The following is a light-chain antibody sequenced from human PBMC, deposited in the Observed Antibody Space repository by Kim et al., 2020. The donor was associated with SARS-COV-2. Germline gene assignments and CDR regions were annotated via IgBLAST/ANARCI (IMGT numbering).Light chain of an antibody. J-gene: IGLJ3*02. CDR1: TGAVTTGHY. CDR2: DTN. Sequence: QAVVTQEPSLTVSPGGTVTLTCRSSTGAVTTGHYPFWFQQKPGQAPRTLIYDTNNRHSWTPARFSASLLGGKAALTLSGAQPEDEADYYCLLSYSVPRVFGGGTQLTVL. V-gene: IGLV7-46*01. CDR3: LLSYSVPRV.